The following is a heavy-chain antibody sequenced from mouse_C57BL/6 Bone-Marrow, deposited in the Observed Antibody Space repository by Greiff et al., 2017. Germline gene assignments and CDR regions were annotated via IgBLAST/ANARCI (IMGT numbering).Heavy chain of an antibody. CDR3: VYYGYDYYAMDY. CDR1: GYSFTSYY. Sequence: VQRVESGPELVKPGASVKISCKASGYSFTSYYIHWVKQRPGQGLEWIGWIYPGSGNTKYNEKFKGKATLTADTSSSTAYMQLSSLTSEDSAVYYCVYYGYDYYAMDYWGQGTSVTVSS. V-gene: IGHV1-66*01. CDR2: IYPGSGNT. D-gene: IGHD2-2*01. J-gene: IGHJ4*01.